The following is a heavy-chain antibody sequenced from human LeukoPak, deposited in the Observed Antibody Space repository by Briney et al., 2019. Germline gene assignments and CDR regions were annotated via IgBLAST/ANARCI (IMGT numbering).Heavy chain of an antibody. Sequence: ASVKVSCKASGYTFRDYYMHWVRQAPGQGLEWMGWINPNSGGTNYAQKFLGRVTLTRDTSISTSYMELSRLRSDDTDVYYCARMKLERRDYYDMDVWGQGTAVTVSS. J-gene: IGHJ6*02. CDR3: ARMKLERRDYYDMDV. V-gene: IGHV1-2*02. CDR1: GYTFRDYY. D-gene: IGHD1-1*01. CDR2: INPNSGGT.